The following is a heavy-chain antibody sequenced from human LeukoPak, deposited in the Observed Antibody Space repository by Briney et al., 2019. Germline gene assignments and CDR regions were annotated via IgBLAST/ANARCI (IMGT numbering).Heavy chain of an antibody. CDR3: ARSQNYYGSGDY. Sequence: KPSETLSLTCTVSGDSVSNGNYYWSWLRQPPGKALEWIGYIYYTGKTYYNPSLEGRVTILVDTSRNHISVKLSSVTAADTAVYYCARSQNYYGSGDYWSQGTLVTVSS. V-gene: IGHV4-61*03. D-gene: IGHD3-10*01. J-gene: IGHJ4*02. CDR2: IYYTGKT. CDR1: GDSVSNGNYY.